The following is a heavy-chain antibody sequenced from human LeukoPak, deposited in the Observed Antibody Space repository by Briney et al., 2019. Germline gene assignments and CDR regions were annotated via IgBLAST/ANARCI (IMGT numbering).Heavy chain of an antibody. CDR3: ARQYDSYFYYYLDL. CDR2: LYHRDSN. Sequence: SETLSLTCCVSGYPINNAYYWVWLRQPPGKGLEWLRILYHRDSNYYNPSLKSRVTMSVDTSRNQFSLRLSFVTAADTAVYYCARQYDSYFYYYLDLWGPGTPVTVSS. V-gene: IGHV4-38-2*01. J-gene: IGHJ6*02. D-gene: IGHD2-2*01. CDR1: GYPINNAYY.